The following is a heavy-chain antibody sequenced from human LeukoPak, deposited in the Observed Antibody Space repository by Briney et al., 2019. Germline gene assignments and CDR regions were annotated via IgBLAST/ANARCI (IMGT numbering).Heavy chain of an antibody. V-gene: IGHV3-48*01. Sequence: GGSLRLSCAASGFTFSNYGMNWVRQTPGKGLEWVSYISSSSSAINHADSVRGRFTISRDNAKNSLYLQMNSLRPEDTAVYYCARGGAARPDYWGQGTLVTVSS. CDR2: ISSSSSAI. CDR3: ARGGAARPDY. D-gene: IGHD6-6*01. CDR1: GFTFSNYG. J-gene: IGHJ4*02.